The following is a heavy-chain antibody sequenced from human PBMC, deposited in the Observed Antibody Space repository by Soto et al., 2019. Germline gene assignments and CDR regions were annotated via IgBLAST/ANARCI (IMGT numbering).Heavy chain of an antibody. Sequence: GGSLRLSCAASGFTFSSYAMSWVRQAPGKGLEWVSAISGSGGSTYYADSVKGRFTISRDNSKNTLYLQMNSLRAEDTAVYYCAKCRFLEWLFFIDYWGQGTLVTVSS. V-gene: IGHV3-23*01. J-gene: IGHJ4*02. CDR2: ISGSGGST. CDR3: AKCRFLEWLFFIDY. CDR1: GFTFSSYA. D-gene: IGHD3-3*01.